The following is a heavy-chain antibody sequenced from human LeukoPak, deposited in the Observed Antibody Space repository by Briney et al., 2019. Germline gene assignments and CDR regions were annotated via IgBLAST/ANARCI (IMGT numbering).Heavy chain of an antibody. Sequence: ASVKVSCKASGYTFTGYYMHWVRQAPGQGLEWMGWINPNSGGTNYAQKFQGRVTMTRDTSISTAYMELSRLRSDGAAVYYCARSLYSGSYYRFGYWGQGTLVTVSS. V-gene: IGHV1-2*02. CDR3: ARSLYSGSYYRFGY. CDR2: INPNSGGT. D-gene: IGHD1-26*01. CDR1: GYTFTGYY. J-gene: IGHJ4*02.